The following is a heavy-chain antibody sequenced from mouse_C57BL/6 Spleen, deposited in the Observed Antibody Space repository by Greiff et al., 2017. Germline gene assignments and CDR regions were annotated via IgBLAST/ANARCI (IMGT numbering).Heavy chain of an antibody. V-gene: IGHV2-6-1*01. J-gene: IGHJ4*01. CDR2: IWSDGST. CDR1: GFSLTSYG. CDR3: ARHRYYYGSSYAMDY. D-gene: IGHD1-1*01. Sequence: QVQLKESGPGLVAPSQSLSITCTVSGFSLTSYGVHWVRQPPGKGLEWLVVIWSDGSTTYNSALKSRLSISKDNSKSQVFLKMNSLQTDDTAMYYCARHRYYYGSSYAMDYWGQGTSVTVSS.